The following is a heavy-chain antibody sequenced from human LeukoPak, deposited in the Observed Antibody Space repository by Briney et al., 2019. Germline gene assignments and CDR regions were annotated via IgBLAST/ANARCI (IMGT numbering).Heavy chain of an antibody. CDR1: GGSFSGYY. J-gene: IGHJ4*02. D-gene: IGHD4-17*01. CDR2: INHSGST. CDR3: ARGLGYGDYVPNY. V-gene: IGHV4-34*01. Sequence: PSETLSLTCAVYGGSFSGYYWSWIRQPPRKGLEWIGEINHSGSTNYNPSLKSRVTISVDTSKNQFSLKLSSVTAADTAVYYCARGLGYGDYVPNYWGQGTLVTVSS.